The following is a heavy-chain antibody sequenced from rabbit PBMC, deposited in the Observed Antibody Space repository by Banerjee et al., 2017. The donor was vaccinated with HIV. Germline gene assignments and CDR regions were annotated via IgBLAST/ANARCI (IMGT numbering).Heavy chain of an antibody. CDR1: GFDFSDYY. V-gene: IGHV1S7*01. J-gene: IGHJ4*01. Sequence: QQLVESGGGLVQPGGSLTLSCKASGFDFSDYYMSWVRQAPGKGLEWIGIIYAGKGSTYYASWVNGRFTISSDNAQNTVDLQMNSLTAADTATYFCARASTMSIDSYSLWGPGTLVTVS. CDR2: IYAGKGST. CDR3: ARASTMSIDSYSL. D-gene: IGHD2-1*01.